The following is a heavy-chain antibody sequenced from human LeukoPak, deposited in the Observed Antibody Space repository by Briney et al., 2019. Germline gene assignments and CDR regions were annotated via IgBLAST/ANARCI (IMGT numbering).Heavy chain of an antibody. CDR2: LYSGSGT. V-gene: IGHV3-53*01. CDR1: GFSFSLNY. J-gene: IGHJ2*01. D-gene: IGHD3-3*02. CDR3: ARVGDHFHWYLDL. Sequence: GGSLRLSCAASGFSFSLNYMNWVRQAPGKGLEWVSILYSGSGTYYADSVKGRFTISRDSSKNMLFLHMNSLRAEDTAVYYCARVGDHFHWYLDLWRGGTVVTVSS.